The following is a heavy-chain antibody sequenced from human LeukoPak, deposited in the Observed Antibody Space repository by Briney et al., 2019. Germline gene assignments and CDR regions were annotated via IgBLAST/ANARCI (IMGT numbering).Heavy chain of an antibody. CDR2: IFTSGST. CDR3: ARAAYSGYDWDFDY. D-gene: IGHD5-12*01. CDR1: GVSMNSGSYY. V-gene: IGHV4-61*02. J-gene: IGHJ4*02. Sequence: SQTLSLTCSVSGVSMNSGSYYWSWTRQPAGKGLEWIGRIFTSGSTNYKSSLKSRVTISADTSKNQFSLNLSSVTAADTALYYCARAAYSGYDWDFDYWGQGILVTVSS.